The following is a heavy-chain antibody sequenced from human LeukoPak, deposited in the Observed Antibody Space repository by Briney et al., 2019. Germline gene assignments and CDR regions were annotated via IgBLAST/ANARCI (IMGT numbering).Heavy chain of an antibody. CDR2: ISSSSSYI. V-gene: IGHV3-21*01. Sequence: GGSLRLSCAASGFTFSSYSMNWVRQAPGKGLEWVSSISSSSSYIYYADSVKGRFTISRDNAKNSLYLQMNSLRAEDTAVYYCALCITIFGSSWDAFDIWGQGTMVTVSS. CDR1: GFTFSSYS. D-gene: IGHD3-3*01. CDR3: ALCITIFGSSWDAFDI. J-gene: IGHJ3*02.